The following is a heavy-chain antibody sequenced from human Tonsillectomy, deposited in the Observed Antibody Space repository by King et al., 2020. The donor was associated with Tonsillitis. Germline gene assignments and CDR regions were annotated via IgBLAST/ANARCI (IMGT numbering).Heavy chain of an antibody. Sequence: QVQLQESGPGLVKPSETLSLTCAVSDYSISDGSWRGWIRQSPGKGLEWIGSIYRSGNTYYNPSLKSRVTISVDTSKNQFSLNLSSVTAADGAVYYCARSVESIAGVGRYLDYWGQGTLVTVYS. J-gene: IGHJ4*02. D-gene: IGHD6-13*01. CDR3: ARSVESIAGVGRYLDY. CDR1: DYSISDGSW. CDR2: IYRSGNT. V-gene: IGHV4-38-2*01.